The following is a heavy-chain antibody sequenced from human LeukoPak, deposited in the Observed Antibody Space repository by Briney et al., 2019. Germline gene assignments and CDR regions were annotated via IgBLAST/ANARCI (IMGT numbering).Heavy chain of an antibody. D-gene: IGHD3-22*01. J-gene: IGHJ4*02. CDR1: GGSIRSYY. CDR2: IYYSGST. V-gene: IGHV4-59*01. Sequence: SETLSLTCTVSGGSIRSYYWSWVRQPPGKGLEWIGYIYYSGSTDYNPSLTSRGTISVATSKNQFSLKVSSVTAADTAVYYCARGYYDSSGQYYRGIFDYWGQGTLVTVSS. CDR3: ARGYYDSSGQYYRGIFDY.